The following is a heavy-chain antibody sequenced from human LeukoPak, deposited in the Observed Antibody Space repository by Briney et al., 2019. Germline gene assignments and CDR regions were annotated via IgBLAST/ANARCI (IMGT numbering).Heavy chain of an antibody. CDR2: ISSNGGST. CDR3: ASEDRLRDYYYGMDV. V-gene: IGHV3-64*01. D-gene: IGHD4-17*01. J-gene: IGHJ6*02. Sequence: GGSLRLSCAVSGFTFSSYAMHWVRQAPGKGLEYVSAISSNGGSTYYANSVKGRFTISRDNSKNTLYLQMGSLRSEDTAVYYCASEDRLRDYYYGMDVWGQGTTVTVSS. CDR1: GFTFSSYA.